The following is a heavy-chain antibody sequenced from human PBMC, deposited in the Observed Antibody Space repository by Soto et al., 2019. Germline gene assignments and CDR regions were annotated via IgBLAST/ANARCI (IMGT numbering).Heavy chain of an antibody. CDR3: ARRAGCCSAPCSFDY. J-gene: IGHJ4*02. V-gene: IGHV5-51*01. Sequence: GEALKISCKGSGYSMTCNWSWVGRHTPRRCLERMWMIYPGDSDTRYSPSFQGVVTITADKSISTTYLQWSSLKASDTAMYYCARRAGCCSAPCSFDYWGQGTLVHVSS. CDR2: IYPGDSDT. D-gene: IGHD2-2*01. CDR1: GYSMTCNW.